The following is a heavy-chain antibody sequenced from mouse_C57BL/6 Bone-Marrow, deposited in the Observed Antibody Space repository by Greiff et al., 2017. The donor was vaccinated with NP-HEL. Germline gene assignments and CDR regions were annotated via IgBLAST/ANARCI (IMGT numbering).Heavy chain of an antibody. V-gene: IGHV3-6*01. CDR3: ARGVYYDYSAWLAY. J-gene: IGHJ3*01. CDR1: GYSITSGYY. Sequence: VQLQQSGPGLVKPSQSLSLTCSVTGYSITSGYYWNWIRQFPGNKLEWMGYISYDGSNNYNPSLKNRISITRDTSKNQFFLKLNSVTTEDTATYYCARGVYYDYSAWLAYWGQGTLVTVSA. D-gene: IGHD2-4*01. CDR2: ISYDGSN.